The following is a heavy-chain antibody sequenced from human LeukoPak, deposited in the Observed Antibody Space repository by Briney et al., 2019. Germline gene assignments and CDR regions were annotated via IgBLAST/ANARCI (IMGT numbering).Heavy chain of an antibody. CDR1: GGSISSSSAY. J-gene: IGHJ3*02. CDR3: ARPKVGATYAFDI. V-gene: IGHV4-39*07. D-gene: IGHD1-26*01. CDR2: IYYRKNT. Sequence: SETLSLTCTVSGGSISSSSAYWGWIRQPPGKGLEWIGSIYYRKNTYYNPSLKSRVTISVDTSKNQFSLKLSSVTAADTAVYYCARPKVGATYAFDIWGQGTMVTVSS.